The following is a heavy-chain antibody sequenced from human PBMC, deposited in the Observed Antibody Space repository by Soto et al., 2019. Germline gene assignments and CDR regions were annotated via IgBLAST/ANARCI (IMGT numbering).Heavy chain of an antibody. CDR2: IYSGGST. J-gene: IGHJ6*02. V-gene: IGHV3-53*01. D-gene: IGHD3-10*01. CDR1: GFTVSSNY. Sequence: LRLSCAASGFTVSSNYMSWVRQAPGKGLEWVSVIYSGGSTYYADSVKGRFTISRDNSKNTLYLQMNSLRAEDTAVYYCARPGYYYGSGYGMDVWGQGTTVTVSS. CDR3: ARPGYYYGSGYGMDV.